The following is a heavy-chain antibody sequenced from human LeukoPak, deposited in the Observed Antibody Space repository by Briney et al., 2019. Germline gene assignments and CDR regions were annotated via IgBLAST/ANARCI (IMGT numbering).Heavy chain of an antibody. CDR1: GFTVSSNY. D-gene: IGHD5-18*01. Sequence: SGGSLRLSCAASGFTVSSNYLSWVRQAPGKGLEWVSVIYAGGNTYYADSVKGRFTISRDNSKNTLYLQMNSLRAEDTAVYYCARPDGRGKEQLWLQDWYFDLWGRGTLVTVSS. J-gene: IGHJ2*01. V-gene: IGHV3-53*01. CDR2: IYAGGNT. CDR3: ARPDGRGKEQLWLQDWYFDL.